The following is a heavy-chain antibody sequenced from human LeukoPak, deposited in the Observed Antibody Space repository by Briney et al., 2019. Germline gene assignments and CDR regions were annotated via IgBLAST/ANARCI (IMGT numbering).Heavy chain of an antibody. Sequence: GGSLRLSCAASGFTVSSNYMSWVRQAPGKGLECVSIIYSGGSTYYADSVKGRFTISRDNSKNTLYLQMNSLRAEDTAVYYCARDKSSPHAFDIWGQGTMVTVSS. CDR3: ARDKSSPHAFDI. CDR2: IYSGGST. J-gene: IGHJ3*02. CDR1: GFTVSSNY. V-gene: IGHV3-53*01.